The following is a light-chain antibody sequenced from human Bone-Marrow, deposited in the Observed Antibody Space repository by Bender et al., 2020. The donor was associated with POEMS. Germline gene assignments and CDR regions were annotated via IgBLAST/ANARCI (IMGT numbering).Light chain of an antibody. CDR3: CSYAGSYTGV. V-gene: IGLV2-11*01. J-gene: IGLJ1*01. Sequence: QSALTQPASVSGSPGQSITISCTGASSDVGANNYVSWYQHHPGKAPKLMIFDVTKRPSGVPDRFSGSKSGNTASLTISGLQAEDEADYHCCSYAGSYTGVFGTGTKVTVL. CDR2: DVT. CDR1: SSDVGANNY.